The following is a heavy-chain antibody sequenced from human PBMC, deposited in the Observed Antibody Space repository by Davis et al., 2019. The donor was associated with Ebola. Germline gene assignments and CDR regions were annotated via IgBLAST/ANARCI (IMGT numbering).Heavy chain of an antibody. V-gene: IGHV3-33*01. CDR3: ARGAYGDYVLDY. J-gene: IGHJ4*02. CDR2: IWYDGSNK. Sequence: GESLKISCAASGFTFSSYGMHWVRQAPGKGLEWVAVIWYDGSNKYYADSVKGRFTISRDNSKNTLYLQMNGLRAEDTAVYYCARGAYGDYVLDYWGQGTLVTVSS. D-gene: IGHD4-17*01. CDR1: GFTFSSYG.